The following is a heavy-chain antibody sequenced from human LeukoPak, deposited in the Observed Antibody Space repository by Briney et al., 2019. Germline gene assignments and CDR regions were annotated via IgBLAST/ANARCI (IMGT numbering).Heavy chain of an antibody. Sequence: GTLRLSCAASGFIFSNYLMYWVRQAPGKGLEWVAVISHDGTDKDYSDSVKGRFTISRDKSKTTLYLQMNSLRPEDTAVYYCARGAPPDVWAKGPRSPSPQ. CDR2: ISHDGTDK. V-gene: IGHV3-30*04. J-gene: IGHJ6*04. CDR3: ARGAPPDV. CDR1: GFIFSNYL.